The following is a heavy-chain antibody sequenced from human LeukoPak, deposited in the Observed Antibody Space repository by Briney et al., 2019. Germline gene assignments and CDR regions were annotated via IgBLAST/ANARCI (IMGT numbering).Heavy chain of an antibody. D-gene: IGHD1-7*01. V-gene: IGHV3-23*01. CDR1: GFTFSRYA. CDR3: AKVAPYGNYVFDY. Sequence: GGSLRLSCAASGFTFSRYAMSWVRQAPGKGLEWVSGLSGSGDTTYHADSVRGRFTISRDNSKNTLYLQINSLGAEDTAVYYCAKVAPYGNYVFDYWGQGSQVTVSS. J-gene: IGHJ4*02. CDR2: LSGSGDTT.